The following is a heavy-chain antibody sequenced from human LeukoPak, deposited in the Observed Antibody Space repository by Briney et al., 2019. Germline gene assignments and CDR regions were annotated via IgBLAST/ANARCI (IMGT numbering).Heavy chain of an antibody. CDR2: IYHSGST. V-gene: IGHV4-4*02. D-gene: IGHD3-22*01. J-gene: IGHJ4*02. CDR1: GGSISSSNW. Sequence: PSETLSLTCAVSGGSISSSNWWSWVRQPPGKGLEWIGEIYHSGSTNYNPSLKSRVTISVDKSKNQFSLKLSSVTAADTAVYYCARVGDDYYDSSGYYYVDYWGQGTLVTVSS. CDR3: ARVGDDYYDSSGYYYVDY.